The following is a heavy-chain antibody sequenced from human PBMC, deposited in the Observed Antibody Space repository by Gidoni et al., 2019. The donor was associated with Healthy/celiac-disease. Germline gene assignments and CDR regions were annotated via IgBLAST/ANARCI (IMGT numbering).Heavy chain of an antibody. CDR3: AKDRTNYYDSSGPDAFDI. CDR1: GFTFSSYA. J-gene: IGHJ3*02. V-gene: IGHV3-23*01. CDR2: ISGMGGST. Sequence: EVQLLESGGGLVQPGGSLRLSCAASGFTFSSYALSWVRQAPGKGLGWVSAISGMGGSTYYADSVKGRFTISRDNSKNTLYLQMNSLRAEDTAVYYCAKDRTNYYDSSGPDAFDIWGQGTMVTVSS. D-gene: IGHD3-22*01.